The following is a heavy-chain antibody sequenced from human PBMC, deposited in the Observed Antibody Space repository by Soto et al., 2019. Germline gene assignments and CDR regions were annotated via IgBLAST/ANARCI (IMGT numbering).Heavy chain of an antibody. CDR3: TTSEIAVPSKLVAFDI. CDR1: GYTFTSYG. D-gene: IGHD6-19*01. CDR2: ISAYNGNT. Sequence: ASVKVSCKASGYTFTSYGISWVRQAPGQGLEWMGWISAYNGNTNYAQKLQGRVTMTTDTSTSTAYMELRSLRSDDTAVYYCTTSEIAVPSKLVAFDIWGQGTMVTVSS. V-gene: IGHV1-18*01. J-gene: IGHJ3*02.